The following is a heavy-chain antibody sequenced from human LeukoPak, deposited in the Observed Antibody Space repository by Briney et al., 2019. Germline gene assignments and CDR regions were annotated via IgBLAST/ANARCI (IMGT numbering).Heavy chain of an antibody. CDR3: ARGSPPMYYDFWSGYACSMDV. V-gene: IGHV1-24*01. Sequence: GASVKVSCKVSGYTLTELSMHWVRQAPGKGLEWMGGFDPEDGETIYAQKFQGRVTMTEDTSTDTAYMELSSLRSEDTAVYYCARGSPPMYYDFWSGYACSMDVWGKGTTVTVSS. CDR2: FDPEDGET. J-gene: IGHJ6*03. D-gene: IGHD3-3*01. CDR1: GYTLTELS.